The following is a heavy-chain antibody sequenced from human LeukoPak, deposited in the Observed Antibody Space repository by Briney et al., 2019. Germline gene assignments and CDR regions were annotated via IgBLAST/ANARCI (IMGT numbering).Heavy chain of an antibody. CDR1: GGYISSYY. Sequence: PSETLSLTCTVSGGYISSYYWSWIRQPPGKGLEWIGYIYTSGSTNSDPSLKTRLTISVDTSKNQFSLKLSSVTAADMAVYYCARHVWYYYDSSGYYYGSFDPWGQGTLVTVSS. CDR2: IYTSGST. D-gene: IGHD3-22*01. CDR3: ARHVWYYYDSSGYYYGSFDP. V-gene: IGHV4-4*09. J-gene: IGHJ5*02.